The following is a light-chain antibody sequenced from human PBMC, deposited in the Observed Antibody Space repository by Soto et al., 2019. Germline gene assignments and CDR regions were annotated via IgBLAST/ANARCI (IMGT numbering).Light chain of an antibody. CDR1: QSVSSN. Sequence: EIVMTQSPASLSVSPGERATISCRASQSVSSNLAWYQQKPGQAPRLLIYGASTRATGIPARFSGSGSGTEFTLTISSLQSEDFAVYYCQHLGTFGQGTKVDIK. CDR2: GAS. J-gene: IGKJ1*01. V-gene: IGKV3-15*01. CDR3: QHLGT.